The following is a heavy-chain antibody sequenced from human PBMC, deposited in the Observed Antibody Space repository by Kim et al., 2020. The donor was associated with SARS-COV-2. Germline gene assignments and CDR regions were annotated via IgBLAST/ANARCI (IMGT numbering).Heavy chain of an antibody. CDR1: GGSISSYY. CDR2: IYYSGST. J-gene: IGHJ4*02. D-gene: IGHD6-19*01. CDR3: ARGPQWLEV. Sequence: SETLSLTCTVSGGSISSYYWSWIRQPPGKGLEWIGYIYYSGSTNYNPSLKSRVTISVDTSKNQFSLKLSSVTAADTAVYYCARGPQWLEVWGQGTLVTVSP. V-gene: IGHV4-59*01.